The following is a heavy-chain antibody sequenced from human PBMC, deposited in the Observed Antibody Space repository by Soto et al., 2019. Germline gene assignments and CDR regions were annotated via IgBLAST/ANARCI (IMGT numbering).Heavy chain of an antibody. J-gene: IGHJ3*02. V-gene: IGHV2-5*01. CDR2: IFWNDDK. Sequence: SGPTLVQPTQPLTLTCTFSGFSLSPGGVGVGWIRQPPGKALEWLALIFWNDDKRYSPSLKSRLTITKDTSKNQVVLTVTNMDPVDTATYYCAHSHVSHVAFDIWGQGTMVTVSS. CDR3: AHSHVSHVAFDI. D-gene: IGHD2-8*01. CDR1: GFSLSPGGVG.